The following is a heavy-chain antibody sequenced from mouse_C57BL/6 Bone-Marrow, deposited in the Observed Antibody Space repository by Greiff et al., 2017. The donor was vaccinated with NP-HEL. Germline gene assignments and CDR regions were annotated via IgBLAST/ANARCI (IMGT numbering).Heavy chain of an antibody. D-gene: IGHD1-1*01. J-gene: IGHJ2*01. CDR3: TTPCSSYDY. CDR2: IDPENGDT. CDR1: GFNIKDDY. Sequence: EVQLQQSGAELVRPGASVKLSCTASGFNIKDDYMHWVKQRPEQGLEWIGWIDPENGDTEYASKFQGKATITADTSSNTAYLQLSSLTSEDTAVYYYTTPCSSYDYWGQGTTLTVSS. V-gene: IGHV14-4*01.